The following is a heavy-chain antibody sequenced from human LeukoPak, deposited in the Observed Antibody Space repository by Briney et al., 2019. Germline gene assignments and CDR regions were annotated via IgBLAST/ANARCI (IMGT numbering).Heavy chain of an antibody. Sequence: GGSLRLSCAASGFTFSSYSMNWVRQAPGKGLEWVSSISGSTTYIYYADSLKGRFTISRDNARNSLYLQMNSLRAEDTALYYCARGGDSGSYFLDYWGQGTLVTVSS. V-gene: IGHV3-21*01. J-gene: IGHJ4*02. CDR3: ARGGDSGSYFLDY. D-gene: IGHD1-26*01. CDR1: GFTFSSYS. CDR2: ISGSTTYI.